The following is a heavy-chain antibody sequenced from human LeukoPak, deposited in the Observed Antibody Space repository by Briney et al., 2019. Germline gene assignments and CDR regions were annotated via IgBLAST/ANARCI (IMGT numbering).Heavy chain of an antibody. D-gene: IGHD6-13*01. CDR2: ISGSGGST. Sequence: GGSLRLSCAASGFTFSSYAMSWVRQAPGKGLEWVSAISGSGGSTYYADSVKGRFTISRDNSKNTLYLQMNSLRAEDTAVYYCARDLRQYSSSNWFDPWGQGTLVTVSS. CDR3: ARDLRQYSSSNWFDP. CDR1: GFTFSSYA. J-gene: IGHJ5*02. V-gene: IGHV3-23*01.